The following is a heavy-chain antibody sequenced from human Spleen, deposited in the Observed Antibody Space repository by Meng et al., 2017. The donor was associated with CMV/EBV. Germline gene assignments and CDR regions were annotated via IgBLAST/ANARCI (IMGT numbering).Heavy chain of an antibody. CDR3: ARDWTTVVTNYYYYGMDV. CDR1: GFTFRDYW. Sequence: GESLKISCIVSGFTFRDYWMTWVRQAPGKGLEWVSSISSSSSYIYYADSVKGRFTISRDNAKNSLYLQMNSLRAEDTAVYYCARDWTTVVTNYYYYGMDVWGQGTTVTVSS. J-gene: IGHJ6*02. V-gene: IGHV3-21*01. CDR2: ISSSSSYI. D-gene: IGHD4-23*01.